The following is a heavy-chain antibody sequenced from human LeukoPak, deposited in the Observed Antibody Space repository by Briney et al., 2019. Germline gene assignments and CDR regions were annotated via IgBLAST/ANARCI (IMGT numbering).Heavy chain of an antibody. Sequence: ASVKVSCKASGYTVSYYGINWGRQAPGQGLEWRGWISAYNGNAHYAHKLQSRVTMTTDTFTSTVYMELRSLRSDDTAVYYCAKDMDTYNFDYWGQGTLVTVSS. D-gene: IGHD5-18*01. V-gene: IGHV1-18*01. CDR3: AKDMDTYNFDY. J-gene: IGHJ4*02. CDR1: GYTVSYYG. CDR2: ISAYNGNA.